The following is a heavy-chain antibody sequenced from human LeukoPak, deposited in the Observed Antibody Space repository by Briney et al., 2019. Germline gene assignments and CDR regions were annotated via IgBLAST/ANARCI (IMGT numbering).Heavy chain of an antibody. CDR2: VNREGTTT. CDR3: ARDLDWILFDY. D-gene: IGHD3-9*01. Sequence: GGSLRPSCAASGFTFNTYWMHWVRQAPGKGLVWVARVNREGTTTTYADSVKGRFTISRDNAKNTLYLQMNNLRAEDTAVYYCARDLDWILFDYWGQGTLVTVSS. CDR1: GFTFNTYW. V-gene: IGHV3-74*03. J-gene: IGHJ4*02.